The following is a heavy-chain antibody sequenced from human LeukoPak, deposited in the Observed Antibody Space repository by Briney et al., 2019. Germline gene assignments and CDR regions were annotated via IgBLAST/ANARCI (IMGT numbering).Heavy chain of an antibody. D-gene: IGHD4-17*01. CDR2: ISSSSTNI. Sequence: GGSLRVSCAASGFTFSSYTMNWVRQAPGKGLEWVSYISSSSTNIYYADSVKGRFTISRDNAKNSLYLQMNSLRAEDTAVYYCARVGDDYGDYPIDYWGQGTLVTVSS. CDR1: GFTFSSYT. CDR3: ARVGDDYGDYPIDY. V-gene: IGHV3-48*01. J-gene: IGHJ4*02.